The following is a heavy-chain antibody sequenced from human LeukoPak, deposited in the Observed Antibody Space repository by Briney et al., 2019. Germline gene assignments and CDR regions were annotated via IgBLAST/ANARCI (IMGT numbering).Heavy chain of an antibody. Sequence: ASVKVSCKASGGTFSSYAISWVRQAPGQGLEWMGGIIPIFGTANYAQKFQGRVTITADESTSTAYMELSSLRSEDTAVYYCARGLRGSSTSWDWFDPWGQGTLVTVSS. D-gene: IGHD2-2*01. CDR1: GGTFSSYA. CDR3: ARGLRGSSTSWDWFDP. V-gene: IGHV1-69*13. J-gene: IGHJ5*02. CDR2: IIPIFGTA.